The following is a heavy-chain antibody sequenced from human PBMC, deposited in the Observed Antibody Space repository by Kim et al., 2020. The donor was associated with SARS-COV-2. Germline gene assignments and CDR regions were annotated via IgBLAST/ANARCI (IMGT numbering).Heavy chain of an antibody. CDR3: ARADSTVTSFDC. V-gene: IGHV6-1*01. Sequence: DYAASVKSRITLNTDTSKNQFSLQLNSVTPDDTAVYYCARADSTVTSFDCWGQGTLVTVSS. J-gene: IGHJ4*02. D-gene: IGHD4-17*01.